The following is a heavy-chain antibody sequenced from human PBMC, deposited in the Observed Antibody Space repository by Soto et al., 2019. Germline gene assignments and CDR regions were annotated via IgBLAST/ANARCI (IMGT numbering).Heavy chain of an antibody. CDR2: IIPIFGTA. CDR1: GGTFSSYA. CDR3: ARAIFGVVINDQYFDY. J-gene: IGHJ4*02. D-gene: IGHD3-3*01. Sequence: GASVKVSCKASGGTFSSYAISWVRQAPGQGLEWMGGIIPIFGTANYAQKFQGRVTITADESTSTAYMELSSLRSEDTAVYYCARAIFGVVINDQYFDYWGQGNLVTVSS. V-gene: IGHV1-69*13.